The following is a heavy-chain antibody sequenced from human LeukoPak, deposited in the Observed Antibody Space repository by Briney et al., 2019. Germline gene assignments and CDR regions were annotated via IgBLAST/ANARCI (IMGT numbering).Heavy chain of an antibody. CDR1: GYTFTGYY. D-gene: IGHD2-2*01. V-gene: IGHV1-2*02. CDR3: ARDLEGYCSSTSGHEGWFDP. Sequence: ASVKVSCKASGYTFTGYYMHWVRQAPGQGLEWMGWINPNSGGTNYAQKFQGRVTMTRDTSISTAYMELSRLRSDDTAVYHCARDLEGYCSSTSGHEGWFDPWGQGNLVTVSS. CDR2: INPNSGGT. J-gene: IGHJ5*02.